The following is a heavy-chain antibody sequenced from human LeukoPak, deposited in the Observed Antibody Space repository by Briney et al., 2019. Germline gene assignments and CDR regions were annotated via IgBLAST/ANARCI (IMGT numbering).Heavy chain of an antibody. V-gene: IGHV3-23*01. D-gene: IGHD6-6*01. CDR3: AKDRGYTSSSASVYDY. Sequence: GGSLRLSCAASGFTFSSYAMYWVRQAPEKGLEWVSGISGSGGSTYYADSVKGRFTISRDNSKNTLYPQMNSPRAEDTAVYYCAKDRGYTSSSASVYDYWGQGTLVTVSS. J-gene: IGHJ4*02. CDR2: ISGSGGST. CDR1: GFTFSSYA.